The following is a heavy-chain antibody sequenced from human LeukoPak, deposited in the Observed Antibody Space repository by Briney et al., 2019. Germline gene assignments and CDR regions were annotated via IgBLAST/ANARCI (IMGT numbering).Heavy chain of an antibody. Sequence: ESGPTLVNPSETLSLTCTVSGGSISSYYWCWIRQPPGKGLEWIGYISYSGRTNYNPSLKSRVNISVDTSKNQLSLKLNSVTAADTAVYYCARYIWGSYPTFEDYWGQGSLVTVSS. D-gene: IGHD3-16*02. CDR1: GGSISSYY. CDR2: ISYSGRT. V-gene: IGHV4-59*01. CDR3: ARYIWGSYPTFEDY. J-gene: IGHJ4*02.